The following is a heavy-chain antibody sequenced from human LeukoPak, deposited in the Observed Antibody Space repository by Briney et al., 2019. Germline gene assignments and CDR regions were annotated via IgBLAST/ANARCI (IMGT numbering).Heavy chain of an antibody. CDR1: GFTFSSYA. CDR3: ARKYYYYYGMDV. J-gene: IGHJ6*02. CDR2: ISYDGSNK. Sequence: GGSLGLSCAASGFTFSSYAMHWVRQAPGKGLEWVAVISYDGSNKYYADSVKGRFTISRDNSKNTLYLQMNSLRAEDTAVYYCARKYYYYYGMDVWGQGTTVTVSS. V-gene: IGHV3-30*04.